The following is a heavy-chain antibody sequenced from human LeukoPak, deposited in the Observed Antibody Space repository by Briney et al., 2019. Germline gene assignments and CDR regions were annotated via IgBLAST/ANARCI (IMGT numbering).Heavy chain of an antibody. V-gene: IGHV3-53*05. Sequence: GGSLRLSCAASGFTVSSNYMSWVRQAPGKGLEWVSVIYSGGSTYYADSVKGRFTISRDNSKNTLYLQMNSLRAEDTAVYYCAKDRGGASNYFDYWGQGTLVTVSS. CDR3: AKDRGGASNYFDY. CDR2: IYSGGST. J-gene: IGHJ4*02. D-gene: IGHD2-15*01. CDR1: GFTVSSNY.